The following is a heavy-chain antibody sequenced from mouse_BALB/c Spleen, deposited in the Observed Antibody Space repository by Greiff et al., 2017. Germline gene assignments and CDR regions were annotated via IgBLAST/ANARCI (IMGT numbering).Heavy chain of an antibody. CDR1: GYTFTSYW. J-gene: IGHJ2*01. CDR3: TRQSY. CDR2: IYPSDSYT. V-gene: IGHV1-69*02. Sequence: VQLQQPGAELVRPGASVKLSCKASGYTFTSYWINWVKQRPGQGLEWIGNIYPSDSYTNYNQKFKDKATLTVDKSSSTAYMQLSSPTSEDSAVYYCTRQSYWGQGTTLTVSS.